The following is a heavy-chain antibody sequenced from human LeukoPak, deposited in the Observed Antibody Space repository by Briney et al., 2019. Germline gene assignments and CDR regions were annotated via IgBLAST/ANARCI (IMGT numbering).Heavy chain of an antibody. D-gene: IGHD1-26*01. Sequence: PGGSLRLSCAASGFTFNSYVMSWVRQAPGKGLEWVAVISYDGSNKYYADSVKGRFTISRDNSKNTLYLQMNSLRAEDTAVYYCARDKGRSGEDFDYWGQGTLVTVSS. CDR1: GFTFNSYV. V-gene: IGHV3-30-3*01. CDR2: ISYDGSNK. CDR3: ARDKGRSGEDFDY. J-gene: IGHJ4*02.